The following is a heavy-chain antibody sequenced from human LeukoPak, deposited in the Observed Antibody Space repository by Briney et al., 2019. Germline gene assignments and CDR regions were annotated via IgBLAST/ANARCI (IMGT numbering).Heavy chain of an antibody. J-gene: IGHJ4*02. CDR1: GFTFSSYA. Sequence: GGSLRLSCAGSGFTFSSYAMSWVRQAPGKGLEWVSGITRGVTTYYADSVKGRFTISRDNSKNTLYLQMNSLRAEDTAIYYCAKAMIAAGGTVPDYWGQGTLVTVSS. CDR3: AKAMIAAGGTVPDY. V-gene: IGHV3-23*01. CDR2: ITRGVTT. D-gene: IGHD6-13*01.